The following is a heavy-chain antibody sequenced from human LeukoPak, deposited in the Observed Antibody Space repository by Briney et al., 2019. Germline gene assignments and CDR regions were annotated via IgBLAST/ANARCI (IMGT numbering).Heavy chain of an antibody. CDR2: MNPNSGNT. CDR3: ARGNQYYYDSSGHFDY. J-gene: IGHJ4*02. V-gene: IGHV1-8*01. Sequence: ASVKVSCKASGYTFTSYDINRVRQATAQGLEWMGWMNPNSGNTGYAQKFQCRVTMTRNTPISTAYMELSSLRSEDTAVYYCARGNQYYYDSSGHFDYWGQGTLVTVSS. D-gene: IGHD3-22*01. CDR1: GYTFTSYD.